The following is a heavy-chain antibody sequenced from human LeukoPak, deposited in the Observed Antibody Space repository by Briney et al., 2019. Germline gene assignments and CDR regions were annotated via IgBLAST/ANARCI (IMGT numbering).Heavy chain of an antibody. CDR1: GGSISSYY. CDR2: IYTSGST. D-gene: IGHD1-26*01. V-gene: IGHV4-4*09. Sequence: SETLSLTCTVSGGSISSYYWSWIRQPPGKGLEWIGYIYTSGSTNYNPSLKSRVTISVDTSKNQFSLKLSSVTAADTAAYYCARGGGAVGASSPFDYWGQGTLVTVSS. J-gene: IGHJ4*02. CDR3: ARGGGAVGASSPFDY.